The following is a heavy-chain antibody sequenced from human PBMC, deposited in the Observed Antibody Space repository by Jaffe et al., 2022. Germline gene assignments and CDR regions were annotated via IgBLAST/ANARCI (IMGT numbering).Heavy chain of an antibody. J-gene: IGHJ5*02. Sequence: QVQLVQSGAEVKKPGSSVKVSCKASGGTFSSYAISWVRQAPGQGLEWMGGIIPIFGTANYAQKFQGRVTITTDESTSTAYMELSSLRSEDTAVYYCARGEGYYGSGSYYRSIYNWFDPWGQGTLVTVSS. CDR3: ARGEGYYGSGSYYRSIYNWFDP. D-gene: IGHD3-10*01. CDR2: IIPIFGTA. CDR1: GGTFSSYA. V-gene: IGHV1-69*05.